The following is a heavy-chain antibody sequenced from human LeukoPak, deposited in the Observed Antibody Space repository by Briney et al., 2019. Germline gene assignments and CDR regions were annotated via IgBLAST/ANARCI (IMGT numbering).Heavy chain of an antibody. CDR3: ARDHFYGSGTYNYFDY. CDR1: GYTFTSYV. V-gene: IGHV1-3*01. D-gene: IGHD3-10*01. Sequence: GASVKVSCKTSGYTFTSYVIHWVRQAPGQRLEWMGWINAGNGNTEYSQRFQSRVTIARDTSASTAYMELSSLRSEDTAVYYCARDHFYGSGTYNYFDYWGQGTLVTVSS. CDR2: INAGNGNT. J-gene: IGHJ4*02.